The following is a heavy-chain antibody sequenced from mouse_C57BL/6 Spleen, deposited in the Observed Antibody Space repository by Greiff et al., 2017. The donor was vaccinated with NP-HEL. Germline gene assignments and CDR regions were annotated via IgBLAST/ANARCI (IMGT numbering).Heavy chain of an antibody. CDR1: GYTFTSYW. CDR2: IYPGSGST. CDR3: ARPGYWYFDV. Sequence: VQLQQSGAELVKPGASVKMSCKASGYTFTSYWITWVKQRPGQGLEWIGDIYPGSGSTNYNEKFKSKATLTVDTSSSTAYMQLSSLTSEDSAVYYCARPGYWYFDVWGTGTTVTVSS. V-gene: IGHV1-55*01. J-gene: IGHJ1*03.